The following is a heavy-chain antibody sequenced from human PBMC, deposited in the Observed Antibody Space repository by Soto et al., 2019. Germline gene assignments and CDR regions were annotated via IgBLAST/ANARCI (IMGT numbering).Heavy chain of an antibody. CDR1: GFTVSSNY. Sequence: EVQLVETGGGLIQPGGSLRLSCAASGFTVSSNYMSWVRQAPGKGLEWVSVIYSGGSTYYADSVKGRFTISRDNSKNTLYLQRNSLRAEDSAVYYCARDRWGSWYFDLWGRGTLVTVSS. V-gene: IGHV3-53*02. D-gene: IGHD7-27*01. J-gene: IGHJ2*01. CDR2: IYSGGST. CDR3: ARDRWGSWYFDL.